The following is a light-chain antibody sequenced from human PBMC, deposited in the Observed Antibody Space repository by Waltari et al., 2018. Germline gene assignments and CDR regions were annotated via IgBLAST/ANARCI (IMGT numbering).Light chain of an antibody. CDR1: QSVLYNSNNFDY. Sequence: DIVMTQSPDSLAVSLGERATIHCRSCQSVLYNSNNFDYLAWYQQKPGQPPKLLFYLASTRESGVPDRFSGSGSGTEFTLTINSLQAEDVAIYYCQQYYSRPLTFGGGTRVEIK. CDR3: QQYYSRPLT. V-gene: IGKV4-1*01. J-gene: IGKJ4*01. CDR2: LAS.